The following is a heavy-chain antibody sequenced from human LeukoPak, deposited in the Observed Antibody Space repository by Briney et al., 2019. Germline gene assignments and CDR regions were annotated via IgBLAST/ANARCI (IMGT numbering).Heavy chain of an antibody. V-gene: IGHV4-34*01. CDR3: ARGPLHNWFDP. Sequence: SETLSLTCTVSGGSISYYYWSWIRQPPGKGLEWIGEINHSGSTNYNPSLKSRVTISVDTSKNQFSLKLSSVTAADTALYYCARGPLHNWFDPWGQGTLVTVSS. CDR2: INHSGST. CDR1: GGSISYYY. J-gene: IGHJ5*02.